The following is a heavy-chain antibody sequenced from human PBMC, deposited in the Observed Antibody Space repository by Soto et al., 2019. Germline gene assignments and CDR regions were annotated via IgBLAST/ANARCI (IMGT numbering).Heavy chain of an antibody. V-gene: IGHV3-7*02. CDR1: GFTFSSYW. CDR3: AILIAAAGTGGFDY. CDR2: IKQDGSEK. J-gene: IGHJ4*02. Sequence: PGGSLRLSCAASGFTFSSYWMSWVRQAPGKGLEWVANIKQDGSEKYYVDSVKGRFTISRDNAKNSLYLQMNSLRAEDTAVYYCAILIAAAGTGGFDYWGQGTLVTVSS. D-gene: IGHD6-13*01.